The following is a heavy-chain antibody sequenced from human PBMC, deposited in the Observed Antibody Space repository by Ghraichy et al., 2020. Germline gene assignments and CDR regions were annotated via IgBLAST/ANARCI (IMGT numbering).Heavy chain of an antibody. V-gene: IGHV3-7*01. CDR1: GFTFSSYW. J-gene: IGHJ4*02. CDR2: IKQDGSEK. D-gene: IGHD2-2*01. Sequence: GGSLRLSCAASGFTFSSYWMSWVRKAPGKGLEWVANIKQDGSEKYYVDSVKGRFTISRDNAKNSLYLQMNGLRAEDTAVYYCARALYCSSTSCSADFYDYWGQGTLVTVSS. CDR3: ARALYCSSTSCSADFYDY.